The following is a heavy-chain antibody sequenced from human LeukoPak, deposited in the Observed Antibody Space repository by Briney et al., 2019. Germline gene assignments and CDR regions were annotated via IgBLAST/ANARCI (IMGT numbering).Heavy chain of an antibody. CDR3: ARDGRGYSSSWYGSYFDY. CDR2: ISSSGSTI. CDR1: GFTFINAW. D-gene: IGHD6-13*01. J-gene: IGHJ4*02. Sequence: GGSLRLSCAASGFTFINAWMARVRQAPGKGLEWVSYISSSGSTIYYADSVKGRFTISRDNAKNSLYLQMNSLRAEDTALYYCARDGRGYSSSWYGSYFDYWGQGTLVTVSS. V-gene: IGHV3-11*01.